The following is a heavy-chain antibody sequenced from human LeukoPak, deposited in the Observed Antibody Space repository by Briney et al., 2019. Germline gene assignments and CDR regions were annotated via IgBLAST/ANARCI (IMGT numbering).Heavy chain of an antibody. D-gene: IGHD3-22*01. CDR3: ARDAGITMIVVVISSYYYGMDV. CDR1: GFTFSSYS. V-gene: IGHV3-21*01. J-gene: IGHJ6*02. Sequence: GGSLRLSCAASGFTFSSYSMNWVRQAPGKGLEWVSSISSRSYIYYADSVKGRFTISRDNAKNSLYLQMNSLRAEDTAVYYCARDAGITMIVVVISSYYYGMDVWGQGTTVTVSS. CDR2: ISSRSYI.